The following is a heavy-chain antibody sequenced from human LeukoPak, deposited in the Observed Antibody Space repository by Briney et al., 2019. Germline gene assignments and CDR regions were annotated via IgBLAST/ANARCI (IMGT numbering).Heavy chain of an antibody. Sequence: GGSLRLSCAASGFTFSSYSMNWVRQAPGKGLEWVSSISSSSSYIYYADSVKGRFTISRDNAKNSLYLQMNSLRAEDTALYYCAREVSEGFDFWGQGTLVTVSS. J-gene: IGHJ4*02. D-gene: IGHD3-22*01. CDR1: GFTFSSYS. CDR3: AREVSEGFDF. CDR2: ISSSSSYI. V-gene: IGHV3-21*01.